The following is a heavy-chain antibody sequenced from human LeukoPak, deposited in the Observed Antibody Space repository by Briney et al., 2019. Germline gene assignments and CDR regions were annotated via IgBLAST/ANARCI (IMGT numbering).Heavy chain of an antibody. Sequence: GGSLRLSCAASGFTFDDYGMSWVRQAPGKGLEWVSGINWNGGSTAYADSVKGRFTISRDNAKNSLYLQMNSLRAEDTALYYCARTMPNDYGGNRWIFDYWGQGTLVTVSS. D-gene: IGHD4-23*01. CDR3: ARTMPNDYGGNRWIFDY. CDR1: GFTFDDYG. J-gene: IGHJ4*02. CDR2: INWNGGST. V-gene: IGHV3-20*04.